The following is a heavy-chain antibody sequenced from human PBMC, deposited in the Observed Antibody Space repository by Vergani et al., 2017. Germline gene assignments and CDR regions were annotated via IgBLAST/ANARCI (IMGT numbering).Heavy chain of an antibody. J-gene: IGHJ3*02. Sequence: VQLVESGGGVVQPGRSLRLSCAASGFTFSSYGMHWVRQAPGKGLEWVAVIWYDGSNKYYADSVKGRFTISRDNSKNTLYLQMNSLRAEDTAVYYCAREFHPIAVAGTDAFDIWGQGTMVTVSS. D-gene: IGHD6-19*01. CDR2: IWYDGSNK. V-gene: IGHV3-33*01. CDR3: AREFHPIAVAGTDAFDI. CDR1: GFTFSSYG.